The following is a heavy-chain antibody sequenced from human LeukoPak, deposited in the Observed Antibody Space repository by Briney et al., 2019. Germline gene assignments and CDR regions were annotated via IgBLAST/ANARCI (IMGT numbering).Heavy chain of an antibody. CDR3: ARLGQGTTCAKFEY. Sequence: SETLSLTCTVSGDSLSSGLYYWGWLRQPPGKGLTWIGSVYYSGSTLFSASFENRVAMPVDRSKNQFSLKLNSVTAADTATYYCARLGQGTTCAKFEYWGQGILVTVAS. CDR2: VYYSGST. J-gene: IGHJ4*02. D-gene: IGHD1-1*01. CDR1: GDSLSSGLYY. V-gene: IGHV4-39*01.